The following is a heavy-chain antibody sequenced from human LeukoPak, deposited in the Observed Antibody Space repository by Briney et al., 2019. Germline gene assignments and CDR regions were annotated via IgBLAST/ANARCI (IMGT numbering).Heavy chain of an antibody. CDR2: ISGSGGST. J-gene: IGHJ4*02. Sequence: GGSLRLSCAASGFTFSSYAMSWVRQAPGKGLEWVSGISGSGGSTYYADSVKGRFTISRDNSKNTLYLQMNSLRAEDTAVYYCAKGVDIVVVVTATGYWGQGTLVTVSS. CDR3: AKGVDIVVVVTATGY. D-gene: IGHD2-15*01. V-gene: IGHV3-23*01. CDR1: GFTFSSYA.